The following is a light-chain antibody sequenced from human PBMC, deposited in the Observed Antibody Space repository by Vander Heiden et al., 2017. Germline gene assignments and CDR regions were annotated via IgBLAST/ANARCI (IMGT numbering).Light chain of an antibody. V-gene: IGLV1-40*01. J-gene: IGLJ3*02. Sequence: SVLTQPPSVSGAPGQRVTIPCTVNSSNIGAGYDVHWYQQLPGTAPKLLIYGNSNRPSGVPDRFSGSKSGTSASLAITGLQAEDEAEYDGQSYDSSLSGWVFGGGTKMTVL. CDR1: SSNIGAGYD. CDR3: QSYDSSLSGWV. CDR2: GNS.